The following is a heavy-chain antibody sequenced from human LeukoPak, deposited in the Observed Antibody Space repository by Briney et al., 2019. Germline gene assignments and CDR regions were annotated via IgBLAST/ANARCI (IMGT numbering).Heavy chain of an antibody. Sequence: TSETLSLTCTVSGGSISSSSYYWGWIRQPPGKGLEWIGSIYYSGSTYYNPSLKSRVTISVDTSKNQLSLKLSSVTAADTAVYYCARGAARMIAYWFDPWGQGTLVTVSS. CDR2: IYYSGST. D-gene: IGHD3-22*01. CDR1: GGSISSSSYY. V-gene: IGHV4-39*01. J-gene: IGHJ5*02. CDR3: ARGAARMIAYWFDP.